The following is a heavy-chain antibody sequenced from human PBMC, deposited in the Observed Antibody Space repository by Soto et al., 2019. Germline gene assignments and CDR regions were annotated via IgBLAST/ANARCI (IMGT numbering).Heavy chain of an antibody. J-gene: IGHJ4*02. Sequence: SETLSLTCTVSGGSITSSSYYWGWIRQPPGKGLEWIGSIYYSGSTYYNPSLKSRVTISVDTSKNQFPLKLSSVTAADTAVYYCARHGILKEKYFDYWGQGTLVTVSS. CDR3: ARHGILKEKYFDY. CDR2: IYYSGST. CDR1: GGSITSSSYY. V-gene: IGHV4-39*01. D-gene: IGHD5-18*01.